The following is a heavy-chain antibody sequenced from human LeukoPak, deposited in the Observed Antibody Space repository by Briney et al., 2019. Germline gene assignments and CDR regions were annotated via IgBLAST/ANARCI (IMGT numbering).Heavy chain of an antibody. J-gene: IGHJ6*03. V-gene: IGHV3-23*01. CDR1: GFTFSSYA. CDR3: AKSDISSSWFYYYYYMDV. D-gene: IGHD6-13*01. Sequence: GGSLRLSCAASGFTFSSYAMSWVRRAPGKGLEWVSAISGSGGSTYYADSVKGRFTISRDNSKNTLYLQMNSLRAEDTAVYYCAKSDISSSWFYYYYYMDVWGKGTTVTVSS. CDR2: ISGSGGST.